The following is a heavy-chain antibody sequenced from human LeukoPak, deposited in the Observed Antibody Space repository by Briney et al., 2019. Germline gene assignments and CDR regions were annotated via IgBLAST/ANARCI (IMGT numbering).Heavy chain of an antibody. Sequence: GGSLRLSCAASGFTFDDYAMHWVRQAPGKGLEWVSGISWNSGSIGYADSVKGRFTISRDNAKNSLYLQMNSLRAEDTALYYCAKDEGGAHNPLFDYWGQGTLVTVSS. D-gene: IGHD1-1*01. CDR1: GFTFDDYA. CDR2: ISWNSGSI. CDR3: AKDEGGAHNPLFDY. J-gene: IGHJ4*02. V-gene: IGHV3-9*01.